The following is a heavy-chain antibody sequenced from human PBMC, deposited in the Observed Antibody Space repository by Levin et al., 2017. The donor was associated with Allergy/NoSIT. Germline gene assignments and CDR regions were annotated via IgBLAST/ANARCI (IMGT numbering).Heavy chain of an antibody. V-gene: IGHV4-30-4*08. J-gene: IGHJ6*03. CDR1: GGSISSGASY. CDR3: ARGDYYFYYYMDV. Sequence: SETLSLTCTVSGGSISSGASYWSWIRQPPGKGLEWIGYIYDTGSTYYSPSLRSRVYISVDTYKNQFSLNLSSMTAADASIYYCARGDYYFYYYMDVWGKGSTVTVSS. CDR2: IYDTGST.